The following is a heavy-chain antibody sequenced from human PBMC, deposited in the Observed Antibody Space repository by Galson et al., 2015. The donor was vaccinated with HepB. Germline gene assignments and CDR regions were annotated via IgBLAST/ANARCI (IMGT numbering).Heavy chain of an antibody. CDR1: GFTFSSYA. CDR2: IGGSDGNT. J-gene: IGHJ6*02. V-gene: IGHV3-23*01. D-gene: IGHD4-17*01. Sequence: SLRLSCAASGFTFSSYAMSWVRQGPGKGLEWVSAIGGSDGNTYYADSVKGRFTISRDNSRNMLYMQMNSLRAEDTAAYYCAKILDTVTTFYYGMDVWGQGTTVTVSS. CDR3: AKILDTVTTFYYGMDV.